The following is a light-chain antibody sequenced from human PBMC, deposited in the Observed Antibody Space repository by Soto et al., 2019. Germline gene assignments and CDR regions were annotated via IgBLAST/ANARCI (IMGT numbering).Light chain of an antibody. CDR3: QQYNSYPWT. Sequence: DIQMTQSPSTLSAXVGXXXXIXXLASQSISSWLAWYQQKPGKAPKLLIYKASSLESGVPSRFSGSGSGTEFTLTISSLQPDDFATYYCQQYNSYPWTFGQGTKVDIK. V-gene: IGKV1-5*03. CDR1: QSISSW. J-gene: IGKJ1*01. CDR2: KAS.